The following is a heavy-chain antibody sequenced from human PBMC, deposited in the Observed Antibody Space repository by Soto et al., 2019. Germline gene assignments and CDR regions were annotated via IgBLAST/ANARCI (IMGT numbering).Heavy chain of an antibody. CDR2: IYYSGRS. D-gene: IGHD4-17*01. CDR1: GGSITSSSYD. V-gene: IGHV4-39*01. J-gene: IGHJ4*02. Sequence: ETLSLTCTVSGGSITSSSYDWGWIRQPPGKGLEWIGGIYYSGRSYYNPSLKSRVTMSVDTSKNQFSLTLNSVTAADAAVYYCARQRTTVVTQAYFDHWGQGTLVTVSS. CDR3: ARQRTTVVTQAYFDH.